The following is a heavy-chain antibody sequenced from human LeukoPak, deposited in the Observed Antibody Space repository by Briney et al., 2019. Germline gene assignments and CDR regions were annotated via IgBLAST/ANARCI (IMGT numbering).Heavy chain of an antibody. CDR3: AKQRSGGSGWCMDY. D-gene: IGHD6-19*01. CDR2: ISYDGSNE. Sequence: GGSLRLSCAASGFTFSSYGMHWVRQAPGKGLEWVAVISYDGSNEYYTDSVKGRFTISRDDSKNMLYLQMNSLRAEDTAVYYCAKQRSGGSGWCMDYWGQGTLVTVSS. J-gene: IGHJ4*02. V-gene: IGHV3-30*18. CDR1: GFTFSSYG.